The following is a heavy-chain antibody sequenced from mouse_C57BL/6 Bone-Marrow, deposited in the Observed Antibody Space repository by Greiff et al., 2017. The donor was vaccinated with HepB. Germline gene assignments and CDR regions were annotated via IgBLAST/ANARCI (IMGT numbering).Heavy chain of an antibody. CDR1: GFSLTSYG. D-gene: IGHD1-1*01. V-gene: IGHV2-2*01. CDR3: ARNYYYGRRGDAMDY. Sequence: VMLVESGPGLVQPSQSLSITCTVSGFSLTSYGVHWVRQSPGKGLEWLGVIWRGGSTDYNAAFISSRSISKDNSKGQVFFKMNSLQAADTAIYYCARNYYYGRRGDAMDYWGQGTSVTVSS. J-gene: IGHJ4*01. CDR2: IWRGGST.